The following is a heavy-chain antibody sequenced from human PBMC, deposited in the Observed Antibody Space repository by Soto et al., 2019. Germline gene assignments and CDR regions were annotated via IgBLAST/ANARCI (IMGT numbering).Heavy chain of an antibody. CDR3: ARGIATGQLDP. D-gene: IGHD2-15*01. CDR2: INPDNGNT. Sequence: GASVKVSCKASGYTFTRYTMNWVRQAPGQRLEWMGWINPDNGNTKSSQKFQDRVIITRDTSASTAYMDLSSLRSEDTAAYYCARGIATGQLDPWGQGTLVTVS. J-gene: IGHJ5*02. CDR1: GYTFTRYT. V-gene: IGHV1-3*01.